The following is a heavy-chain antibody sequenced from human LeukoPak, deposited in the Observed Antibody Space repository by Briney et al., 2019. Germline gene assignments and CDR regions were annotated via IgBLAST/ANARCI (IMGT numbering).Heavy chain of an antibody. Sequence: GGSLRLSCSASGLTFNDYPMNWARQAPGEGLEWVSSISSSSSYIYYADSLKDRFTTYRDNAKNSLYLQMNSLRAEDTAVYYCARGAAYDWDYWGQGTLVTVSS. V-gene: IGHV3-21*06. CDR1: GLTFNDYP. CDR2: ISSSSSYI. D-gene: IGHD5-12*01. CDR3: ARGAAYDWDY. J-gene: IGHJ4*02.